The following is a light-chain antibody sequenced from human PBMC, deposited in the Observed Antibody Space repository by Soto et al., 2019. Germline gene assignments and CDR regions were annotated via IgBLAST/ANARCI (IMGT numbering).Light chain of an antibody. CDR2: GAS. J-gene: IGKJ1*01. CDR1: QSISIY. Sequence: DIQMTQSPASLSASVGDRVTITCRASQSISIYLNWYQQKPGKAPKLLIYGASSLQSGIPSRFSRGGSGTDFTLTISSLQPEEFAIYYCPQRYTISWTFGQGTQVEFK. CDR3: PQRYTISWT. V-gene: IGKV1-39*01.